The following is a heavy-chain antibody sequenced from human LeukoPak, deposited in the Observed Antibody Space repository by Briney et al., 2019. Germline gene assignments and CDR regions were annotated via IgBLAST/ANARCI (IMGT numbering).Heavy chain of an antibody. J-gene: IGHJ6*02. V-gene: IGHV3-21*01. Sequence: GGSLRLSSAASGFTFSNYGMHWVRQAPGKGLEWVSSISSSSSYIYYADSVKGRFTISRDNAKNSLYLQMNSLRAEDTAVYYCARDEPAIPHYYYGMDVWGQGTTVTVSS. CDR3: ARDEPAIPHYYYGMDV. CDR1: GFTFSNYG. CDR2: ISSSSSYI. D-gene: IGHD1-14*01.